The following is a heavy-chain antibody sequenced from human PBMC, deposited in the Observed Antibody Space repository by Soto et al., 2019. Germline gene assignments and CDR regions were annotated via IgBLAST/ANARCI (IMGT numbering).Heavy chain of an antibody. CDR2: INPGGGST. CDR1: GYTFTSYY. D-gene: IGHD3-3*01. Sequence: ASVKVSCKAPGYTFTSYYMHWVRQAPGQGLEWMGIINPGGGSTSYAQKFQGRVTMTRDTSTSTVYMELSSLRSEDTAVYYCARAGEIPIFGVVTYYYYYMDVWGKGTTVTVSS. J-gene: IGHJ6*03. CDR3: ARAGEIPIFGVVTYYYYYMDV. V-gene: IGHV1-46*03.